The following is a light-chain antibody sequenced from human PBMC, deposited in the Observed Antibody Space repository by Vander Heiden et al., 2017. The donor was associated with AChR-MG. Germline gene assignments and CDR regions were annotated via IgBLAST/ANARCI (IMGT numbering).Light chain of an antibody. V-gene: IGKV1-9*01. CDR3: QQFNSYPLT. CDR1: QGISSY. CDR2: GAS. Sequence: DIQLTQSPSLLSSSVGERATISCRASQGISSYVAWCQQKPGEAPKLLIYGASTLQSGVPSRFSGSGSGTEFTLTISTLQPEDFATYYCQQFNSYPLTFGGGTKVEIK. J-gene: IGKJ4*01.